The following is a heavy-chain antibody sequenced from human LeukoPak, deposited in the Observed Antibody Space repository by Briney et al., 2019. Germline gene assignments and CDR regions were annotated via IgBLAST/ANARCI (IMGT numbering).Heavy chain of an antibody. V-gene: IGHV3-23*01. CDR3: AKVAGSWDY. CDR1: GFTFSDYA. CDR2: ISGSGDST. J-gene: IGHJ4*02. D-gene: IGHD3-10*01. Sequence: GGSLKLSCAASGFTFSDYAMSWVRQAPGKGLEWVSLISGSGDSTYYADSVKGRFTISRDNSKNTLYLQMNSLRAQDTAVYYCAKVAGSWDYWGQGTLVTVSS.